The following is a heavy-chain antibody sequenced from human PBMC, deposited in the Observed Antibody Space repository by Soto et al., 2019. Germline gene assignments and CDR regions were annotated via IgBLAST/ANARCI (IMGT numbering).Heavy chain of an antibody. CDR1: GFTFSSHW. J-gene: IGHJ4*02. CDR3: AKKSSGNSYFYFDY. V-gene: IGHV3-7*03. D-gene: IGHD3-22*01. Sequence: GGSLRLSCAASGFTFSSHWMSWVRQAPGKGLEWVANIKEDGTEKYYVDSLKGRFTISRDNAKNSLFLQMNSLRAEDTAVYYCAKKSSGNSYFYFDYWGQGALVTVSS. CDR2: IKEDGTEK.